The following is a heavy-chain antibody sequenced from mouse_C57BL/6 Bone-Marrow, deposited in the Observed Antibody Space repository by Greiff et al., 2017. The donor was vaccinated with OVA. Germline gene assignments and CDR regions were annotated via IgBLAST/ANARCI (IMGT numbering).Heavy chain of an antibody. D-gene: IGHD2-5*01. CDR2: ISYDGSN. J-gene: IGHJ3*01. CDR3: ARDKYSNYVAWFAY. V-gene: IGHV3-6*01. Sequence: EVQLVESGPGLVKPSQSLSLTCSVTGYSITSGYYWNWIRQFPGNKLEWMGYISYDGSNNYNPSLKNRISITRDTSKNQFFLKLNSVTTEDTATYYCARDKYSNYVAWFAYWGQGTLVTVSA. CDR1: GYSITSGYY.